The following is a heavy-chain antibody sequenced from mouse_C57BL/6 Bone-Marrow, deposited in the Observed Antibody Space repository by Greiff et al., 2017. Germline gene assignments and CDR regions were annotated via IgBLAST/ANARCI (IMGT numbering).Heavy chain of an antibody. Sequence: VQLKQPGAELVKPGASVKLSCKASGYTFTNYWMHWVKQRPGQGLEWIGMMHPNGGSPDYNEKFKSEATLSVDKSSRTAYMELSSLISEDSAVYYCARSYDYDDYTMDYWGQGTSVTVSS. CDR2: MHPNGGSP. D-gene: IGHD2-4*01. CDR1: GYTFTNYW. J-gene: IGHJ4*01. V-gene: IGHV1-64*01. CDR3: ARSYDYDDYTMDY.